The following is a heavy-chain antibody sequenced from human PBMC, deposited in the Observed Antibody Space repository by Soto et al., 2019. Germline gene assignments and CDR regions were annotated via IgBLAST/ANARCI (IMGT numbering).Heavy chain of an antibody. CDR1: GGSVSNGDYY. J-gene: IGHJ4*02. CDR2: IYYSGTT. V-gene: IGHV4-30-4*01. CDR3: AVGPDNSNLDY. Sequence: QVQLQESGPGLVKPSQTLSLTCTVSGGSVSNGDYYCTWIRQPPGKGLEWIGYIYYSGTTYYNPSLKSRVNISLDRSKNQFSLNLNSVTAADTAVYYCAVGPDNSNLDYWGQGSLVIVSS. D-gene: IGHD4-4*01.